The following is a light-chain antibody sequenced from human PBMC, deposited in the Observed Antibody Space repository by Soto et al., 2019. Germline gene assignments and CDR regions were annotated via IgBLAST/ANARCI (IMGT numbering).Light chain of an antibody. V-gene: IGKV3-20*01. CDR1: QSVSSSY. Sequence: EIVLTQSPGTLSLSPGERATLSCRASQSVSSSYLAWYQQKPGQAPRLLIYGASSRATGIPDRFSGSGSGTDFTLTISRLEPEDFAVYYCQQYCSSPLTFGGATKVEIK. J-gene: IGKJ4*01. CDR3: QQYCSSPLT. CDR2: GAS.